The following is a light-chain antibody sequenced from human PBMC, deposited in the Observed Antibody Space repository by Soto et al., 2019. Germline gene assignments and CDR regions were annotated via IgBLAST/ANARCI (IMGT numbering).Light chain of an antibody. CDR1: SGSIAHNY. V-gene: IGLV6-57*04. J-gene: IGLJ3*02. CDR3: HSYDTSNPAWV. Sequence: NFMLTQPHSVSESPGKTVTISCTRSSGSIAHNYVQWYQQRPGSAPTTEIYENNQRPSGVPDRFSGSIDSSSNSASLTISGLRTEDEADYYCHSYDTSNPAWVFGGGTKLTVL. CDR2: ENN.